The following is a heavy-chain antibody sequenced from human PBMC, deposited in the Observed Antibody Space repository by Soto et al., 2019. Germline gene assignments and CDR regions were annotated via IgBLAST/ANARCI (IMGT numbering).Heavy chain of an antibody. V-gene: IGHV3-74*01. CDR2: INVDGNTI. J-gene: IGHJ1*01. CDR1: GFSFSTYL. CDR3: ARDEGRQGPEYFHH. Sequence: PGGSLRLSCAASGFSFSTYLMYWVRQAPGKGLVWVSRINVDGNTINYADSVKGRFTVSRDNAKNTLYLQMNSLRAEDTAVYYCARDEGRQGPEYFHHWGQGTLVTVSS.